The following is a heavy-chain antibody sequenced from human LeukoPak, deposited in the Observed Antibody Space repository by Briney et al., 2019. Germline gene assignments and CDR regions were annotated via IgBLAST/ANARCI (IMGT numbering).Heavy chain of an antibody. Sequence: GGSLRLSCAASGFTFSSYAMSWVRQASGKGLEWVSAISGSGGSTYYADSVKGRFTISRDNSKNTLYLQMNSLRAEDTAVYYCAKNGMYSGYDPWHYYYYMDVWGKGTTVTVSS. CDR1: GFTFSSYA. CDR2: ISGSGGST. D-gene: IGHD5-12*01. J-gene: IGHJ6*03. V-gene: IGHV3-23*01. CDR3: AKNGMYSGYDPWHYYYYMDV.